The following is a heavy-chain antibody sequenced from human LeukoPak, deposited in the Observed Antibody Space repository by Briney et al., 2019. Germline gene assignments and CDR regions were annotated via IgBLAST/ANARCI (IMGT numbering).Heavy chain of an antibody. CDR1: GFTFSSYS. D-gene: IGHD6-6*01. CDR3: AREARRFVLEASSFDY. CDR2: ISSSSSYI. V-gene: IGHV3-21*01. J-gene: IGHJ4*02. Sequence: PGGSLRLSCAASGFTFSSYSMNWVRQAPGKGLEWVSSISSSSSYIYYADSVKGRFTISRDNAKNSLYLQMNSLRAEDTAVYYCAREARRFVLEASSFDYWGQGTLVTVSS.